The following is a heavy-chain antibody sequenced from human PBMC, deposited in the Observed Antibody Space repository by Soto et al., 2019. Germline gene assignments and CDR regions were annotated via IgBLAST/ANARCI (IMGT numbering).Heavy chain of an antibody. D-gene: IGHD3-10*01. V-gene: IGHV1-69*02. Sequence: QVQLVQSGAEVKKPGSSVRVSCKASGDTFNFYSINWVRQAPGLGLEWMGRINPILSMSNYAQRFQGRVTMAADKSTSTAYMELSSLRSEGTARYYCASSYGSGYRAFDSWGQGALVTVSS. CDR2: INPILSMS. CDR1: GDTFNFYS. J-gene: IGHJ4*02. CDR3: ASSYGSGYRAFDS.